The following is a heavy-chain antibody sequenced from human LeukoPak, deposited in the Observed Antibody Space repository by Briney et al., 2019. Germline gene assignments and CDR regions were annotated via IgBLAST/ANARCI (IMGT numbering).Heavy chain of an antibody. V-gene: IGHV4-4*07. J-gene: IGHJ4*02. CDR3: ARETDFGSGSYYKYYFDY. Sequence: PSETLSLTCTVSGGSISSYYWTWIRQPAGKGLEWIGRIYTSGSPNYNPSLKSRVTMSVATSKNQFSLRLNSVTAADTAVYYCARETDFGSGSYYKYYFDYWGQGTLVTVSS. CDR2: IYTSGSP. D-gene: IGHD3-10*01. CDR1: GGSISSYY.